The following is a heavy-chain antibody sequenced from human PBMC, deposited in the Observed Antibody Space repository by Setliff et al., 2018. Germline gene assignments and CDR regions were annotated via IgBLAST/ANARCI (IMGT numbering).Heavy chain of an antibody. D-gene: IGHD3-22*01. J-gene: IGHJ6*03. Sequence: SVKVSCKASGATFSSHGISWVRQAPGQGLEWMGGTIPMFGTTEYAQKFQGRLTIITDESTNTAFMQLSSLRSEDTAVYYCVREGVDSRSSTDYRYYMDVWGKGTTVTVSS. CDR3: VREGVDSRSSTDYRYYMDV. V-gene: IGHV1-69*05. CDR2: TIPMFGTT. CDR1: GATFSSHG.